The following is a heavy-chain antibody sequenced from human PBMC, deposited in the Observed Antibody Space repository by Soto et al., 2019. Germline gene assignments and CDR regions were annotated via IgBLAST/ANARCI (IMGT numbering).Heavy chain of an antibody. V-gene: IGHV3-33*01. Sequence: LILSCLVAGLTCSNYGIRWVRHAPGKGLEWVALIWYDGSSKFYADSVKGRFTISRDNSKNTLYLQMNSLRAEDTAVYYCKRGDSSDPLPYRGQGTLVTVSS. CDR3: KRGDSSDPLPY. D-gene: IGHD6-13*01. J-gene: IGHJ4*02. CDR2: IWYDGSSK. CDR1: GLTCSNYG.